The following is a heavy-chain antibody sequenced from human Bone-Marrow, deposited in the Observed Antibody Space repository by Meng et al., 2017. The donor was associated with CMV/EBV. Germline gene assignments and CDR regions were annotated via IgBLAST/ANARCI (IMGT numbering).Heavy chain of an antibody. CDR2: IRYDGSNK. J-gene: IGHJ4*02. CDR1: GFTFSSYG. CDR3: ARDGPHDSSGYYQGYYFDC. Sequence: GESLKISCAASGFTFSSYGMHWVRQAPGKGLEWVAFIRYDGSNKYYADSVKGRFTISRDNSKNTLYLQMNSLRAEDTAVYYCARDGPHDSSGYYQGYYFDCWGQGTLVTVSS. D-gene: IGHD3-22*01. V-gene: IGHV3-30*02.